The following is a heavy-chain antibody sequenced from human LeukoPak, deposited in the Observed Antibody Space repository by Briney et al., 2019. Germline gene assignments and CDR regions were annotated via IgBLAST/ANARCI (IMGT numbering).Heavy chain of an antibody. CDR3: ASFFWSGYYFDY. D-gene: IGHD3-3*01. CDR1: GFTVSSNY. J-gene: IGHJ4*02. Sequence: GGSLRLSCAASGFTVSSNYMSWVRQAPGKGLEWVSVIYSGGSTYYADSVKGRFTISRDNSKNTLYLQINSLRAEDTAVYYCASFFWSGYYFDYWGQGTLVTVSS. V-gene: IGHV3-53*01. CDR2: IYSGGST.